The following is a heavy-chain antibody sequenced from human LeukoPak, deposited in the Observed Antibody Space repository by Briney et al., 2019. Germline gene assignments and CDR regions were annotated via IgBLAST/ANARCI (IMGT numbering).Heavy chain of an antibody. CDR2: INLGGTNK. CDR3: AGIDAD. D-gene: IGHD3-9*01. CDR1: GFSFSTHW. J-gene: IGHJ4*02. V-gene: IGHV3-7*03. Sequence: GGSLRLSCVASGFSFSTHWMHWVRQAPGKGLEWVATINLGGTNKYYVDAVKGRFSISRDDATSSLHLQMNSLRVEDTAVYYCAGIDADWGQGTLVTVSS.